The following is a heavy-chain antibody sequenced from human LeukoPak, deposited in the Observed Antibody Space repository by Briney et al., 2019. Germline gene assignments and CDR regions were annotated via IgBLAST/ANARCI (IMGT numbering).Heavy chain of an antibody. V-gene: IGHV1-69*05. CDR3: ARDRNWNYLDY. D-gene: IGHD1-1*01. J-gene: IGHJ4*02. CDR2: IIPIFGTA. Sequence: ASVKVSCKASGGTFSSYAISWVRQAPGQGLEWMGRIIPIFGTANYAQKFQGRVTITTDESTSTAYMELSSLRSEDRAVYYCARDRNWNYLDYWGQGTLVTVSS. CDR1: GGTFSSYA.